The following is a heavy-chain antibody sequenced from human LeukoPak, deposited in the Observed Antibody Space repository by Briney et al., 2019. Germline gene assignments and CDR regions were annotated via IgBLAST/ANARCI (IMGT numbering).Heavy chain of an antibody. V-gene: IGHV7-4-1*02. Sequence: ASVKVSCKASGYTFTSYAMNWVRQAPGQGLEWMGWINTNTGNPTYAQGFTGRFVFSLDTSVSTAYLQISSLKAEDTAVYYCARDGYYDFWSGYFHFDYWGQGTLVTVSS. CDR1: GYTFTSYA. CDR2: INTNTGNP. D-gene: IGHD3-3*01. J-gene: IGHJ4*02. CDR3: ARDGYYDFWSGYFHFDY.